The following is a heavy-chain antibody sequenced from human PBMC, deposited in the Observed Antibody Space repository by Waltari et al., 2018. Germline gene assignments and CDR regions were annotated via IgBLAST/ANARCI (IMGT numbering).Heavy chain of an antibody. D-gene: IGHD5-18*01. CDR1: GGIFSSYT. CDR3: ARGDSYGSADGFDI. CDR2: IIPILGTA. V-gene: IGHV1-69*08. Sequence: QVQLVQSGAEVKKPGSSVKVSCTASGGIFSSYTLSWVRQAPGQGLEWMGRIIPILGTANYAQKFQGRVTITADKSTSTAYMELSSLRSEDTAMYYCARGDSYGSADGFDIWGQGTMVTVSS. J-gene: IGHJ3*02.